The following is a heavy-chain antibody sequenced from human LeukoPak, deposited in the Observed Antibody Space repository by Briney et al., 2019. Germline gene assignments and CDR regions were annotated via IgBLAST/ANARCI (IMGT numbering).Heavy chain of an antibody. D-gene: IGHD6-13*01. V-gene: IGHV3-66*02. Sequence: GGSLRLSCAASGFTVSYNYMTWVRQAPGKGLEWVSVIYSGDSTYYADSVKGRFTISRDNSRSTLYLQMNSLRPEDTGVYYCASHTSSWNFNWYFDLWGRGTLVSVSP. J-gene: IGHJ2*01. CDR2: IYSGDST. CDR1: GFTVSYNY. CDR3: ASHTSSWNFNWYFDL.